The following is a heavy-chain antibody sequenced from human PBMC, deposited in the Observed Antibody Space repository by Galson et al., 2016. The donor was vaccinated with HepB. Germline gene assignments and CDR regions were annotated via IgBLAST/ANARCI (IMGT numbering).Heavy chain of an antibody. CDR2: IIPIFGTA. Sequence: SVKVSCKASGGTFSSYAISWVRQAPGQGLEWMGGIIPIFGTAIYAQKFQGRVTITADEFTSTAYMELSSLRSEDTAVYYCARGVNEYGDFENWFDPWGQGTLVTVSS. V-gene: IGHV1-69*13. CDR1: GGTFSSYA. J-gene: IGHJ5*02. D-gene: IGHD4-17*01. CDR3: ARGVNEYGDFENWFDP.